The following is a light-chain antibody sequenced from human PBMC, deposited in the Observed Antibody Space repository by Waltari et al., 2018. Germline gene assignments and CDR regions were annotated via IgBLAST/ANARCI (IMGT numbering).Light chain of an antibody. Sequence: ELMLTQSPGTLSLSPGERATLSCRASQTINRSHLAWYQQKSGQAPRLLIYGASIRATGIPDRFNGSGFGTDFILSITRLETEDFAVLFCHHYGNSVRTFGQGTKLEVK. V-gene: IGKV3-20*01. CDR2: GAS. J-gene: IGKJ1*01. CDR3: HHYGNSVRT. CDR1: QTINRSH.